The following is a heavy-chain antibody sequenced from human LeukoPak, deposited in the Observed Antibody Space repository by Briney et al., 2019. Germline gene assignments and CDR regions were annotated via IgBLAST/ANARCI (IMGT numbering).Heavy chain of an antibody. D-gene: IGHD3-10*01. J-gene: IGHJ4*02. CDR3: AREVVRENYFDY. CDR1: GGTFSSYA. CDR2: IIPIFGTA. V-gene: IGHV1-69*06. Sequence: SVKVSCKASGGTFSSYAISWVRQAPGQGLEWMGGIIPIFGTANYAQKFQGRVTITADKSTSTAYMELSSLRSEDTAVYYCAREVVRENYFDYWGQGTLVTVSS.